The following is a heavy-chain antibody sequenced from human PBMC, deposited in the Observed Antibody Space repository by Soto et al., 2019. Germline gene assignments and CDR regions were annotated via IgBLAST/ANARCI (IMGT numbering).Heavy chain of an antibody. Sequence: ASVKVSFKASGYTFTSYGISWVRQAPGQGLEWMGWISAYNGNTNYAQKLQGRVTMTTDTSTSTAYMELRSLRSDDTAVYYCARDLQWLVFYYFDYWGQGTLVTVSS. D-gene: IGHD6-19*01. CDR1: GYTFTSYG. CDR2: ISAYNGNT. J-gene: IGHJ4*02. CDR3: ARDLQWLVFYYFDY. V-gene: IGHV1-18*01.